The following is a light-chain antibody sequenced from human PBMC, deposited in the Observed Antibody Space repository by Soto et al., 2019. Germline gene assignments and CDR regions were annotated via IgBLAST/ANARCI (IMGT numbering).Light chain of an antibody. CDR3: QQYNSFPT. Sequence: DIPMTQSPSTLSASVGDRVTITCRASQSMSSWLAWYQQKPGKAPKLLIYKASSLESGVPSRFSGSGSGTEFTLTISSLQPDDLATYYCQQYNSFPTFGQGTKVEIK. CDR1: QSMSSW. V-gene: IGKV1-5*03. J-gene: IGKJ1*01. CDR2: KAS.